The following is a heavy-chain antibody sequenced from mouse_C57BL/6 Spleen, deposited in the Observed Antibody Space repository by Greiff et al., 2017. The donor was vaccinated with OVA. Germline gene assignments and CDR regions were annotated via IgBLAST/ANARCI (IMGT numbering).Heavy chain of an antibody. CDR1: GFSFTSYA. CDR3: ARDASASSGRLYAMDY. CDR2: IWTGGGT. V-gene: IGHV2-9-1*01. Sequence: QVQLKESGPGLVAPSKSLSITCTVSGFSFTSYAISWVRQPPGKGLEWLGVIWTGGGTNYNSALNSRLSISKDNSKSQVSLKMNSLQTDDTARYYCARDASASSGRLYAMDYWGQGTSVTVSS. D-gene: IGHD3-2*02. J-gene: IGHJ4*01.